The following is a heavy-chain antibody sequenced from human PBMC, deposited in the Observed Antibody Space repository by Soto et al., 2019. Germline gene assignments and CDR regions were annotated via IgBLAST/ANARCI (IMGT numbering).Heavy chain of an antibody. CDR3: AREVVAGTFYAFDI. CDR1: GFTFSSYA. J-gene: IGHJ3*02. CDR2: ISSNGGST. V-gene: IGHV3-64*01. Sequence: EVQLVESGGGLVQPGGSLRLSCAASGFTFSSYAMHWVRQAPGKGLEYVSAISSNGGSTYYANSVKGRFTISRDNSKNTLYLQMGSLRAEDMAVYYCAREVVAGTFYAFDIWGQGTVVTVSS. D-gene: IGHD6-19*01.